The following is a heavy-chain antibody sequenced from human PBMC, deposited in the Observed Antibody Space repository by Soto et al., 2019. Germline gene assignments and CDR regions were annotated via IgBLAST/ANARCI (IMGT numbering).Heavy chain of an antibody. CDR3: AKEMYSSSGVAFDI. CDR2: ISGSGGST. Sequence: EVQLLESGGGLVQPGGSLRLSCAASGFTFSSYAMSWVRQAPGKGLEWVSAISGSGGSTCYADSVKGRFTISRDNSKNTVYLQMISLRAEDPAVYYCAKEMYSSSGVAFDIWGQGTMVTVST. J-gene: IGHJ3*02. V-gene: IGHV3-23*01. CDR1: GFTFSSYA. D-gene: IGHD6-6*01.